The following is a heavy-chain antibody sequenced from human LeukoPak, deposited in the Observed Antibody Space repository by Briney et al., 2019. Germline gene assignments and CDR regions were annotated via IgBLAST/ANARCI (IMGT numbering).Heavy chain of an antibody. CDR3: ARDAAVQQLGYYYYYMDV. CDR2: IKQDGSEK. J-gene: IGHJ6*03. CDR1: GFTFSSYW. V-gene: IGHV3-7*01. D-gene: IGHD6-13*01. Sequence: GGSLRLSCAASGFTFSSYWMSWVRQAPGKGLEWVANIKQDGSEKYYVDSVKGRFTISRDNAKNSLYLQMNSLRAEDTAVYYRARDAAVQQLGYYYYYMDVWGKGTTVTVSS.